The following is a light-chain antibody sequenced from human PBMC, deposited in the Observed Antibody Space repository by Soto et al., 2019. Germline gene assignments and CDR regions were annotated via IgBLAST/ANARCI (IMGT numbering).Light chain of an antibody. Sequence: DIQMTQSPSSLSASVGGRFTITCLASQSISSYLNWYQQKPGKAPKLLVYAASSLQSGVPSRFSGSGSGTDFTLTISSLQPEDFATYYCQQSYSTPPITFGQGTRLEIK. V-gene: IGKV1-39*01. CDR3: QQSYSTPPIT. J-gene: IGKJ5*01. CDR1: QSISSY. CDR2: AAS.